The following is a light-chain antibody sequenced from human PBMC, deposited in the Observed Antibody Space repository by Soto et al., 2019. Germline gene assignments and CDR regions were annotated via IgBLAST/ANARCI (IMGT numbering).Light chain of an antibody. CDR3: QQANSFPLT. V-gene: IGKV1D-12*01. J-gene: IGKJ4*01. CDR1: QDIRSW. Sequence: DIQMTQSPSSVSASVGDRVTITCRASQDIRSWLAWYQQKPGKGPKLLIYGASSLQSGVPSRFSGSGSGTDFILTISSLQPEDFAIYYFQQANSFPLTFGGGTKVEIK. CDR2: GAS.